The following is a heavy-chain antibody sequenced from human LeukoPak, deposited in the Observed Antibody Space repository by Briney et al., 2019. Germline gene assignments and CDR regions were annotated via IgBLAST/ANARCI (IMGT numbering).Heavy chain of an antibody. CDR3: AKDAGRDYYDSSGTYYFDY. CDR2: ISGSGGST. J-gene: IGHJ4*02. Sequence: GGSLRLSCAASGFTFSSYAMSWVRQAPGKGLEWVSAISGSGGSTYYADSVKGRFTISRDNSKNTLYLQMNSLRAEDTAVYYCAKDAGRDYYDSSGTYYFDYWGQGTLVTVSS. V-gene: IGHV3-23*01. CDR1: GFTFSSYA. D-gene: IGHD3-22*01.